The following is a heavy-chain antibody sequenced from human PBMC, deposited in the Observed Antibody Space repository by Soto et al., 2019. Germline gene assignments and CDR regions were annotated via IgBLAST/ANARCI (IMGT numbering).Heavy chain of an antibody. CDR2: VDPRDGST. D-gene: IGHD6-25*01. CDR1: GYIFTTYS. V-gene: IGHV1-46*01. CDR3: ARVRSSGREFDY. Sequence: QVQLVQSGAEMKRPGASVILSCKASGYIFTTYSIHWVRQTAGQGLEWMAKVDPRDGSTGYGQKFRGRVSMAWDTSTGTVSMEVSSLTSDDTATYDCARVRSSGREFDYWGQGTQVTVSS. J-gene: IGHJ4*02.